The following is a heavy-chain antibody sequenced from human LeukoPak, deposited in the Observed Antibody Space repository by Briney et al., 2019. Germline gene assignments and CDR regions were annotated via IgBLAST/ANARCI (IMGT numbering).Heavy chain of an antibody. D-gene: IGHD2-15*01. CDR3: ARAGYCSGGRCYNLDY. CDR1: RFNFSPHY. Sequence: GGPLRHYCVDHRFNFSPHYLIWIRPAPGQGLLLLSYISGSSHYANYADSVKGRFSISRDNAKNSLYLQMDSLRAEDTAVYYCARAGYCSGGRCYNLDYWGQGTLVTVSS. J-gene: IGHJ4*02. CDR2: ISGSSHYA. V-gene: IGHV3-11*06.